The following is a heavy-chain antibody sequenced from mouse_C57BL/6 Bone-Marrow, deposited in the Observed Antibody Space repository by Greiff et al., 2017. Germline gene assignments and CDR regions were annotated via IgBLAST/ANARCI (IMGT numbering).Heavy chain of an antibody. CDR1: GYTFTSYW. CDR3: AMQDYYGSSPYYCDY. CDR2: IHPSDIDT. V-gene: IGHV1-74*01. Sequence: QVQLQQPGAELVKPGASVKVSCKASGYTFTSYWMHWVKQRPGQGLEWIGRIHPSDIDTNYNQKFKGKATLTVEKSSSTAYMQLSSLTSEDSAVYYCAMQDYYGSSPYYCDYWGQGTTLTVSS. J-gene: IGHJ2*01. D-gene: IGHD1-1*01.